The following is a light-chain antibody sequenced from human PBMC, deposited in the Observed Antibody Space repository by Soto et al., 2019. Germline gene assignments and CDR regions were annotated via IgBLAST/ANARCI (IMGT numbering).Light chain of an antibody. CDR3: QQYNSYSPLT. V-gene: IGKV1-5*01. Sequence: DIQMTQSPSTLSASVGDRVTITCRASQSISSWLAWYQQKPGKAPKLLIYDAPSLESGVPSRFSGSGSGTEFTLTISSLKPDDFATYYCQQYNSYSPLTFGGGTKVDIK. J-gene: IGKJ4*01. CDR1: QSISSW. CDR2: DAP.